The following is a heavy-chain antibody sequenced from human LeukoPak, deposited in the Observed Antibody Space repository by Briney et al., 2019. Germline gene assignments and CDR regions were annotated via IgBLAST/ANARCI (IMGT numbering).Heavy chain of an antibody. CDR1: GFTFSSYW. Sequence: PGGSLRLSCAASGFTFSSYWMHWVRQAPGKGLVWVSRINSDGSSTSYADSVKGRFTISRDNAKNTLYLQMNSLRAEDTAVYYCARDGYCSSTSCYYYYGMDVWGQGTTVTVSS. J-gene: IGHJ6*02. CDR2: INSDGSST. D-gene: IGHD2-2*03. CDR3: ARDGYCSSTSCYYYYGMDV. V-gene: IGHV3-74*01.